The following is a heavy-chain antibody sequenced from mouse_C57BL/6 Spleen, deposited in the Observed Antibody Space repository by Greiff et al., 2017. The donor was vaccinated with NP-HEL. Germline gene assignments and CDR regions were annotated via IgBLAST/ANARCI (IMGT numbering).Heavy chain of an antibody. Sequence: QVQLQQSGAELVKPGASVKLSCKASGYTFTEYTIHWVKQRSGQGLEWIGWFYPGSGSIKYNEKFKDKATLTVATSSSTAYMEPHSLTSEDSAVYFCARPLDSSGYLLAYWGQGTLVTVSA. CDR2: FYPGSGSI. V-gene: IGHV1-62-2*01. D-gene: IGHD3-2*02. CDR1: GYTFTEYT. CDR3: ARPLDSSGYLLAY. J-gene: IGHJ3*01.